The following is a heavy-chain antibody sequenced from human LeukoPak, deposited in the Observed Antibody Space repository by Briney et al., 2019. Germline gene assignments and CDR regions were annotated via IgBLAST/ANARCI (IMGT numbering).Heavy chain of an antibody. J-gene: IGHJ6*03. CDR2: PYYSGSP. CDR1: GVSINSNY. Sequence: PSETLSLTCTVSGVSINSNYWIWIRQPPGHGREWSVNPYYSGSPNYTPSLQSRVTISVDTSKNQFSLKLSSLTAADTAVYYCARFGRSHSSSWYGGYYMDVWGKGTTVTVSS. D-gene: IGHD6-13*01. CDR3: ARFGRSHSSSWYGGYYMDV. V-gene: IGHV4-59*01.